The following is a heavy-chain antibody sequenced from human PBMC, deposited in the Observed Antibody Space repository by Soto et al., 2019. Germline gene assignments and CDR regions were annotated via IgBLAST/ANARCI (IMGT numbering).Heavy chain of an antibody. Sequence: QVQLVESGGGVVQPGRSLRLSCAASGFTFHNYGMHWVRQAPGKGLEWVAIIFFDGSKEFYADSVKGRFTISRDNSKNTLYLQMNSLRVEDTAVYYCASPHQWLDLTSAPAYWGQGTLVTVSS. CDR1: GFTFHNYG. CDR2: IFFDGSKE. J-gene: IGHJ4*02. CDR3: ASPHQWLDLTSAPAY. D-gene: IGHD6-19*01. V-gene: IGHV3-33*01.